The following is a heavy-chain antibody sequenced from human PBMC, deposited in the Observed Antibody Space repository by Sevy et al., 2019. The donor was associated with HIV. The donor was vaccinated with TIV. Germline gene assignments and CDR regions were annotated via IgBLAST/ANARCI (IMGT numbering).Heavy chain of an antibody. Sequence: GGSLRLSCAASGFSVSDTYMSWVRQAPGKGLEWVSVIYSGDKTYHADSVKGRFTISRDSSKNTIYLKLNSLRTEETAVYYCARLNVYYYDDDGYYTTGNAFDIWGQGTMVTVSS. J-gene: IGHJ3*02. V-gene: IGHV3-53*01. CDR3: ARLNVYYYDDDGYYTTGNAFDI. CDR1: GFSVSDTY. D-gene: IGHD3-22*01. CDR2: IYSGDKT.